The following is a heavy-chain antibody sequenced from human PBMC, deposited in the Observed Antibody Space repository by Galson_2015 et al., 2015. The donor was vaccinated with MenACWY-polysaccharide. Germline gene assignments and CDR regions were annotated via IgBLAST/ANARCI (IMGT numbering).Heavy chain of an antibody. CDR3: ARESHHDSSGYPDY. Sequence: SLRLSCAGSGFVFRSSWMHWVRQAPGKGLVWVSRINIDGSVTNYADSVKGRFTISRDNAKNTLYLQMNSLRAEDTALYYCARESHHDSSGYPDYWGQGTLVTVSS. CDR2: INIDGSVT. D-gene: IGHD3-22*01. V-gene: IGHV3-74*01. CDR1: GFVFRSSW. J-gene: IGHJ4*02.